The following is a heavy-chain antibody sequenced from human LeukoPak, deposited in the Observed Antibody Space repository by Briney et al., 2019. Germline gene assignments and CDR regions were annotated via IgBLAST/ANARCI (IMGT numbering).Heavy chain of an antibody. J-gene: IGHJ3*02. CDR1: GYTFTGYY. D-gene: IGHD5-12*01. Sequence: ASVKVSCKASGYTFTGYYMHWVRQAPGQGLEWMGWINPNSGGTNYAQKFQGRVTMTRDTSISTAYMELSRLRSDDTAVYYCARDDSGYGAFDIWGQGTMVTVSS. V-gene: IGHV1-2*02. CDR2: INPNSGGT. CDR3: ARDDSGYGAFDI.